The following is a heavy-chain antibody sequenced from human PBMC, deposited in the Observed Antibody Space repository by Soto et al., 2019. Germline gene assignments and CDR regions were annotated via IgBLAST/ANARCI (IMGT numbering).Heavy chain of an antibody. D-gene: IGHD3-22*01. CDR1: GFTFNNAW. V-gene: IGHV3-15*01. J-gene: IGHJ4*02. Sequence: VGSLRLSCAASGFTFNNAWMGWVRQAPGQGLEWVGHMKSKSEGETTDYAAPVKGRFTISRDDSKNTVYLQMNSLTTEDTAVYYCTAQFYFDASGYSFDLWGQGTLVTVSS. CDR2: MKSKSEGETT. CDR3: TAQFYFDASGYSFDL.